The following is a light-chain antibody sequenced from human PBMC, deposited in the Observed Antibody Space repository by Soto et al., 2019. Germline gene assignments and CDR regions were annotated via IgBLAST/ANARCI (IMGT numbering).Light chain of an antibody. V-gene: IGKV3-20*01. CDR1: QSISSNR. CDR3: QQYHRLPIT. CDR2: GVS. J-gene: IGKJ3*01. Sequence: EIVLTQSPGTLSLSPGERATLYCRASQSISSNRFAWFQEKPGQAPSLLIYGVSSRATGIPDRFSGSGSGTVFTITLCRPEPEDSSVYYSQQYHRLPITFGPGTKVDIQ.